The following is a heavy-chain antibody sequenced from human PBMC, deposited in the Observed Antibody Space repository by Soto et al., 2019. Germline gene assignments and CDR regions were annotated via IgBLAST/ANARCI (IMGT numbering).Heavy chain of an antibody. J-gene: IGHJ4*02. CDR1: GGSISSGGYY. CDR3: ARYRFYGGNEYYFDY. D-gene: IGHD4-17*01. Sequence: QVQLQESGPGLVKPSQTLSLTCTVSGGSISSGGYYWSWIRQHPGKGLEWIGYIYYSGSTYYNPSLKGRVTISVDTSKNQFSLKLSSVTAADTAVYYCARYRFYGGNEYYFDYWGQGTLVTVSS. CDR2: IYYSGST. V-gene: IGHV4-31*03.